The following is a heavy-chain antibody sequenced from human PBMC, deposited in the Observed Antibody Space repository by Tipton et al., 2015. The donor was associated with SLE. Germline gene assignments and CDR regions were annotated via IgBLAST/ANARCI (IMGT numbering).Heavy chain of an antibody. V-gene: IGHV3-21*01. CDR2: ISDSSSYI. D-gene: IGHD2-21*01. CDR1: GFTFSNYN. Sequence: VQLVQSGGGLVKPGGSLRLFCAASGFTFSNYNMYWVRQAPGKGLEWVSSISDSSSYIYYADSVRGRFTISRDNAKNSLYLQMNSLRAEDTAVYYCARDRGVVITMRRHAFDIWGQGTMVTVSS. J-gene: IGHJ3*02. CDR3: ARDRGVVITMRRHAFDI.